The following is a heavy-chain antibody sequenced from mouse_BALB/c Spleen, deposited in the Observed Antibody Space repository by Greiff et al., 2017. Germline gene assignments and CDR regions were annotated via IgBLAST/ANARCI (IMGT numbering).Heavy chain of an antibody. CDR2: ISSGGGST. J-gene: IGHJ4*01. D-gene: IGHD1-1*01. V-gene: IGHV5-12-1*01. CDR3: ARPLDYYGSSTYYYAMDY. CDR1: GFAFSSYD. Sequence: DVKLVESGGGLVKPGGSLKLSCAASGFAFSSYDMSWVRQTPEKRLEWVAYISSGGGSTYYPDTVKGRFTISRDNAKNTLYLQMSSLKSEDTAMYYCARPLDYYGSSTYYYAMDYWGQGTSVTVSS.